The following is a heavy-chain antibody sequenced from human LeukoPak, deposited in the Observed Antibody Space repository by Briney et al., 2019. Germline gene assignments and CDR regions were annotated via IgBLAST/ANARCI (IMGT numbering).Heavy chain of an antibody. D-gene: IGHD1-1*01. J-gene: IGHJ4*02. CDR2: INHSGST. CDR3: VREGTERRIDY. CDR1: GGSFSGYY. V-gene: IGHV4-34*01. Sequence: PSETLSLTCAVYGGSFSGYYWSWIRQPPGKGLEWIGEINHSGSTNYNPSLKSRVTISVDTSKKQFSLKLSSVTAADTAVYYCVREGTERRIDYWGQGTLVTVSS.